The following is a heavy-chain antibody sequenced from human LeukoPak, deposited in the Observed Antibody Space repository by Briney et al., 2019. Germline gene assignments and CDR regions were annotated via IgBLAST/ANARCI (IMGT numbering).Heavy chain of an antibody. D-gene: IGHD3-22*01. J-gene: IGHJ4*02. CDR2: ISSSSSYI. CDR3: ARGGYYYDSSGYLFDY. Sequence: GGSLRLSCAASGFTFSSDSMNWVRQAPGKGLEGVSCISSSSSYIYYADSVKGRFTISRDNAKNSLYLQMNSLRAEDTAVYYCARGGYYYDSSGYLFDYWGQGTLVTVSS. V-gene: IGHV3-21*01. CDR1: GFTFSSDS.